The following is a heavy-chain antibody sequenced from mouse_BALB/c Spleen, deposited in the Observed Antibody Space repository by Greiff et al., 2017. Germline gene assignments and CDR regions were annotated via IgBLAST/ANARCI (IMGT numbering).Heavy chain of an antibody. Sequence: QVQLKQSGAELAKPGASVKMSCKASGYTFTSYWMHWVKQRPGQGLEWIGYINPSTGYTEYNQKFKDKATLTADKSSSTAYMQLSSLTSEDSAVYYCASIYYGYERFYWGQGTLVTVSA. D-gene: IGHD2-2*01. CDR1: GYTFTSYW. CDR2: INPSTGYT. CDR3: ASIYYGYERFY. J-gene: IGHJ3*01. V-gene: IGHV1-7*01.